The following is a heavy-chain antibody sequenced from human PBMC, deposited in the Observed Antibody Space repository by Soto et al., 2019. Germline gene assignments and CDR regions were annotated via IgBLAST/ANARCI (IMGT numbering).Heavy chain of an antibody. CDR1: GGSFSGHF. V-gene: IGHV4-34*01. CDR3: AGWAVGVMIFGVPKDY. CDR2: INHSGST. J-gene: IGHJ4*02. Sequence: SETLSLTCVVYGGSFSGHFWSWIRQPPGKGLEWIGEINHSGSTNYNPSLKSRLTISVDTSKNQFSLKLSSVTAADTAVYYCAGWAVGVMIFGVPKDYWGQGTLVTVSS. D-gene: IGHD3-3*01.